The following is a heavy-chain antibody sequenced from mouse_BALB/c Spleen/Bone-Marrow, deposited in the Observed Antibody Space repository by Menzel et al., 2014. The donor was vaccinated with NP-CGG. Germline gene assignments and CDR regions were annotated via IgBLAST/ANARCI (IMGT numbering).Heavy chain of an antibody. CDR3: ARNYGSSIDY. CDR2: IDPANGNT. CDR1: GFNIEDSY. V-gene: IGHV14-3*02. J-gene: IGHJ2*01. D-gene: IGHD1-1*01. Sequence: EVQLQESGAEIVKPGASVKSPCTTSGFNIEDSYIYWMKQRPEQGLEWIGRIDPANGNTKYDRKFQGKATITVDTSSATAYPQLSSLTSEDTAVYYCARNYGSSIDYWGQGTTLTVPS.